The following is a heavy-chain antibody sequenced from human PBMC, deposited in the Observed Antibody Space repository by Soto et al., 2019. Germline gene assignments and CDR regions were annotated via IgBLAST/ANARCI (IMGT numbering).Heavy chain of an antibody. CDR2: TYYNGNA. CDR1: GGSIDRSNYY. Sequence: SETLSLTCTVSGGSIDRSNYYWDWIRQPPGKGLEWIGTTYYNGNAYYNPSLKSRVTMSVDTSKNQFSLRLSSVTAADTAVYYCARGGRHYYDSSGCYYPRPFDYWGQGTLVTVSS. V-gene: IGHV4-39*01. D-gene: IGHD3-22*01. J-gene: IGHJ4*02. CDR3: ARGGRHYYDSSGCYYPRPFDY.